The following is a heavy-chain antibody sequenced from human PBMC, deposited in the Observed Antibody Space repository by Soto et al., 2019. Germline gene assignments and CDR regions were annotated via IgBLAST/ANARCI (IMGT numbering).Heavy chain of an antibody. Sequence: EVQLLESGGDLVPPGRSLRLSCAASGFTFSGYAMSCVRQAPGKGLEWVSVIHGGGNSAYYADSVKGRFTISRDNSKNTLYLQMSSLRGEDTAVYYCAKNRGRVTTSGHFDYWGQGTLVTVSS. CDR3: AKNRGRVTTSGHFDY. V-gene: IGHV3-23*01. CDR2: IHGGGNSA. D-gene: IGHD4-17*01. CDR1: GFTFSGYA. J-gene: IGHJ4*02.